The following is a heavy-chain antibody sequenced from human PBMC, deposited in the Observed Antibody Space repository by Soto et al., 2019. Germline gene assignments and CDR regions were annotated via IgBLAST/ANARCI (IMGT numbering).Heavy chain of an antibody. Sequence: QVQLVQSGAEVKKPGASVKVSCKASGYTFTSYGISWVRQAPGQGLEWMGWISAYNGNTNYAQKLQGRVTMTTDTATSTAYLELRSMSHDDTALYYCAREPESTTGTPRPYYDYGMDVWGQGTKVAVSS. J-gene: IGHJ6*02. D-gene: IGHD1-1*01. CDR2: ISAYNGNT. V-gene: IGHV1-18*01. CDR3: AREPESTTGTPRPYYDYGMDV. CDR1: GYTFTSYG.